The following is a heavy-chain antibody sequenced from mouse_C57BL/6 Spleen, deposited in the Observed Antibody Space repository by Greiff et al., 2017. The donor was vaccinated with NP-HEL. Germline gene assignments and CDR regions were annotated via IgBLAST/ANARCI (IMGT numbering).Heavy chain of an antibody. CDR1: GFTFSSYG. V-gene: IGHV5-6*01. J-gene: IGHJ2*01. CDR3: ARQSITTVVADFDY. D-gene: IGHD1-1*01. CDR2: ISSGGSYT. Sequence: EVKLMESGGDLVKPGGSLKLSCAASGFTFSSYGMSWVRQTPDQRLEWVATISSGGSYTYYPDSVKGRFTISRDNAKNTLYLQMSSPKSEDTAMYYCARQSITTVVADFDYWGQGTTLTVSS.